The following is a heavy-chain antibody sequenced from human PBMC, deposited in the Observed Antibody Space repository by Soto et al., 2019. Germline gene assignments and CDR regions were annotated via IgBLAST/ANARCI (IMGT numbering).Heavy chain of an antibody. J-gene: IGHJ3*02. CDR3: AKDNGSGCDWLRVGDASDI. CDR2: IVVGSGNT. D-gene: IGHD5-12*01. Sequence: GASVKVSCKASGFTFTSSAVQWVRQARGQRLEWIGWIVVGSGNTNYAQKFQERVTITRDMSTSTAYMELSSLRSEDTAVYYCAKDNGSGCDWLRVGDASDIWGQGTMVTVSS. CDR1: GFTFTSSA. V-gene: IGHV1-58*01.